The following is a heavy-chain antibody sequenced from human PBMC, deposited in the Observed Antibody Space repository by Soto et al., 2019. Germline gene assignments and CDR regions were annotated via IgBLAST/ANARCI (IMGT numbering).Heavy chain of an antibody. CDR2: IIPTLGIA. Sequence: QVQLVQSGAEVKKPGSSVKVSCKASGGTFSSYTISWVRQAPGQGLEWMGRIIPTLGIANYAQKFQGRVTITADKSTSPAYMELSSLRSEDTAVYYCARVPGGSYSYYFDSWGQGTLVTVSS. CDR3: ARVPGGSYSYYFDS. J-gene: IGHJ4*02. V-gene: IGHV1-69*02. CDR1: GGTFSSYT. D-gene: IGHD1-26*01.